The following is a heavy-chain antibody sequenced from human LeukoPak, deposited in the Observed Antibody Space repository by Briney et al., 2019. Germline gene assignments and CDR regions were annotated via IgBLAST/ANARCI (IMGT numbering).Heavy chain of an antibody. CDR1: GFTVSTNY. CDR2: IYSGDTT. D-gene: IGHD3-10*01. CDR3: ASILRSSSGYYFDY. J-gene: IGHJ4*02. V-gene: IGHV3-66*01. Sequence: GGSLRLSCAASGFTVSTNYMSWVRQAPGKGLEWVPVIYSGDTTFYADSARGKFTISRDNSKNTLYLQMNSLRAEDTAVYYCASILRSSSGYYFDYWGQGALVTVSP.